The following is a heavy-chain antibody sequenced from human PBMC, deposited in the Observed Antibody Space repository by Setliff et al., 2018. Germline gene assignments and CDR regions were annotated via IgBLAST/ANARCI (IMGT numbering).Heavy chain of an antibody. CDR2: IIPIFGTA. Sequence: GASVKVSCKASGGTFSSYAISWVRQAPGQGLEWMGGIIPIFGTANYAQKFQGRVTITADESTSTAYMELSSPRSEDTAVYYCARNEALTGAGNYYYYYMDVWGKGTTVTVSS. CDR1: GGTFSSYA. CDR3: ARNEALTGAGNYYYYYMDV. D-gene: IGHD7-27*01. J-gene: IGHJ6*03. V-gene: IGHV1-69*13.